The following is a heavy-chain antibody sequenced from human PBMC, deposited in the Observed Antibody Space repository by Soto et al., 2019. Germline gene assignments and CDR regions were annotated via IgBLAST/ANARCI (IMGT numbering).Heavy chain of an antibody. CDR2: IIPIFGTA. CDR1: GGTFSSYA. V-gene: IGHV1-69*13. J-gene: IGHJ5*02. CDR3: AYGWLLLPGNWFDP. D-gene: IGHD3-22*01. Sequence: ASVKVSCKASGGTFSSYAISWVRPAPGQGLEWMGGIIPIFGTANYAQKFQGRVTITADESTSTAYMELSSLRSEDTAVYYCAYGWLLLPGNWFDPWGQGTLVTVSS.